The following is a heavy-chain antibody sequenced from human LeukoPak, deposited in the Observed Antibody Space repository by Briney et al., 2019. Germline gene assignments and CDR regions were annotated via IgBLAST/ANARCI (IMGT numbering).Heavy chain of an antibody. J-gene: IGHJ4*02. CDR1: GFSISSNY. V-gene: IGHV4-34*01. Sequence: PGGSLRLSCAASGFSISSNYMTWVRQPPGKGLEWIGEINHSGSTNYNPSLKRRVTISVHTSKNQFSLKLSSVTAADTAVYYCARGREYYYDSSGYYPFDYWGQGTLVTVSS. D-gene: IGHD3-22*01. CDR3: ARGREYYYDSSGYYPFDY. CDR2: INHSGST.